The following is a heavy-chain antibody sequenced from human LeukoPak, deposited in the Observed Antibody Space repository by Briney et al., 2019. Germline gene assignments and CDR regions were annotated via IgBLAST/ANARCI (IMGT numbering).Heavy chain of an antibody. J-gene: IGHJ3*02. V-gene: IGHV4-59*01. CDR3: ARVLPSYYDSSGYRDDAFDI. CDR2: IYYSGST. D-gene: IGHD3-22*01. CDR1: GGSISSYY. Sequence: PSATLSLTCTVSGGSISSYYWSWIRQPPGKGLEWIGYIYYSGSTNYNPSLKSRVTISVDTSKNQFSLKLSSVTAADTAVYYCARVLPSYYDSSGYRDDAFDIWGQGTMVTVSS.